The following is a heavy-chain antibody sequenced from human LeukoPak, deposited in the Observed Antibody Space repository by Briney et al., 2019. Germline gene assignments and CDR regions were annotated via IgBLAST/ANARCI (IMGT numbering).Heavy chain of an antibody. CDR2: ISSGSTYI. CDR1: GFTFSSYS. CDR3: ARGRTRGGMTTDIAH. D-gene: IGHD4-11*01. Sequence: GGSLRLSCAASGFTFSSYSMNWVRQAPGKGLEWVSSISSGSTYIYYADSLKGRFTISRHNAKNSLYLQMNSLRGEETAVYYCARGRTRGGMTTDIAHWGEGPLVPVSS. J-gene: IGHJ4*02. V-gene: IGHV3-21*01.